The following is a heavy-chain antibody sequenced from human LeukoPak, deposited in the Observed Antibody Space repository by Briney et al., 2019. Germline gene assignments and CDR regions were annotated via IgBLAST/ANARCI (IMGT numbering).Heavy chain of an antibody. CDR3: AKEWYFVSGCLDY. CDR2: ISGSGGST. D-gene: IGHD6-19*01. J-gene: IGHJ4*02. Sequence: QTGGSLRLSCAVSGFTFSHYVMIWVRQAPGKGLEWVSAISGSGGSTYYADSVKGRFTISRDNSKNTLYLQMNSLRAEDTAVYYCAKEWYFVSGCLDYWGQGTLVTVSS. CDR1: GFTFSHYV. V-gene: IGHV3-23*01.